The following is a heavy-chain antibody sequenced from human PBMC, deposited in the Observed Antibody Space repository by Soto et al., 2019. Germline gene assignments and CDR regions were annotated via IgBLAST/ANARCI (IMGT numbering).Heavy chain of an antibody. CDR3: TTCSYITIVIVRFDY. CDR2: IKSKTDGGTT. Sequence: EVQLVESGGGLVKPGGSLRLSCAASGFTFSNAWINWVRQAPGKGLARVGRIKSKTDGGTTDFAAPVKGRFAISRNDSNNMVYMQMNSLKTEDTAVYYCTTCSYITIVIVRFDYWGQGTLVTVSS. CDR1: GFTFSNAW. V-gene: IGHV3-15*07. J-gene: IGHJ4*02. D-gene: IGHD3-22*01.